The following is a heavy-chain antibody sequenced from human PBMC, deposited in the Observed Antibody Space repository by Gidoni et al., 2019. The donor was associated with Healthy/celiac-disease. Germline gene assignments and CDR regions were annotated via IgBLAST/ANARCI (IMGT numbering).Heavy chain of an antibody. CDR2: IYTSGST. J-gene: IGHJ4*02. D-gene: IGHD3-22*01. CDR1: GGSISSGSYY. Sequence: QVQLQESGPGLVKPSQTLSLTCTVSGGSISSGSYYWRWIRQPAGKGLEWIGRIYTSGSTNYNPSLKSRVTISVDTSKNQFSLKLSSVTAADTAVYYCARARIDSSGYIDYWGQGTLVTVSS. CDR3: ARARIDSSGYIDY. V-gene: IGHV4-61*02.